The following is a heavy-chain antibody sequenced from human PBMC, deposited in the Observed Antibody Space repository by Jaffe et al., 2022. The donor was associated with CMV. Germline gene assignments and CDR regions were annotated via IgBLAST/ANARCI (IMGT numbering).Heavy chain of an antibody. Sequence: EVQLVQSGAEVKKPGESLKISCKGSGYSFTSYWIGWVRQMPGKGLEWMGIIYPGDSDTRYSPSFQGQVTISADKSISTAYLQWSSLKASDTAMYYCARRGDCSSTSCYRYDYGDDVGGAFDIWGQGTMVTVSS. CDR3: ARRGDCSSTSCYRYDYGDDVGGAFDI. J-gene: IGHJ3*02. CDR1: GYSFTSYW. D-gene: IGHD2-2*01. V-gene: IGHV5-51*01. CDR2: IYPGDSDT.